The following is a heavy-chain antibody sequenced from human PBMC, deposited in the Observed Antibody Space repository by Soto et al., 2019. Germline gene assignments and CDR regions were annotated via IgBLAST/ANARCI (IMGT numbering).Heavy chain of an antibody. Sequence: QVQLQESGPGLVKPSGTLSLTCAVSSGSISSSNWWRWVRQPPGKGMEWIGEIYHSGSTNYNPSLKSRVTISVDKSKNQFSLKLSSVTAADTAVYYCARGAGFPAAGQAYYYMDVWGKGTTVTVSS. J-gene: IGHJ6*03. CDR3: ARGAGFPAAGQAYYYMDV. CDR1: SGSISSSNW. CDR2: IYHSGST. D-gene: IGHD6-13*01. V-gene: IGHV4-4*02.